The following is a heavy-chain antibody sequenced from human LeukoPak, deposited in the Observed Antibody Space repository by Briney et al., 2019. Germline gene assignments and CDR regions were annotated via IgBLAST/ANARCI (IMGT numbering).Heavy chain of an antibody. CDR2: ISNSSDSI. CDR1: GFKFSDYY. Sequence: GGSLRLSCAASGFKFSDYYMTWIRQAPGKGLEWVSYISNSSDSIYYADSVEGRFTISRDNAKNSLYLQMNSLRAEDTAVYYCAREGRRPPYYFYYMDVWGKGTTVTISS. CDR3: AREGRRPPYYFYYMDV. J-gene: IGHJ6*03. V-gene: IGHV3-11*01.